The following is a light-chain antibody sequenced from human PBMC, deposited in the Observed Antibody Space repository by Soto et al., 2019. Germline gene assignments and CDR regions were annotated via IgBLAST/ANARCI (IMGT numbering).Light chain of an antibody. CDR1: QTIRSW. J-gene: IGKJ4*01. Sequence: DIQMTQSPSTLSASVGDRVTITCRASQTIRSWLAWYQQKPGKAPELLIYSASGLESGVPSRFSGSGFGTEFALTISSLQPDDFATYYCQEYSGNSGLTFGGGTKVEIK. V-gene: IGKV1-5*03. CDR2: SAS. CDR3: QEYSGNSGLT.